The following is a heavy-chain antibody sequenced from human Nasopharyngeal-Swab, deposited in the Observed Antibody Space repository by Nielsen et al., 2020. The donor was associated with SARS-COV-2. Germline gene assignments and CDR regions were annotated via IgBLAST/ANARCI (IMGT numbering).Heavy chain of an antibody. D-gene: IGHD3-9*01. J-gene: IGHJ3*02. CDR2: IKQDGSEK. CDR1: GFTFSSYW. V-gene: IGHV3-7*03. Sequence: GGSLRLSCAASGFTFSSYWMSWVRQAPGKGLEWVANIKQDGSEKYYVDSVKGRFTISRDNAKNSLYLKMNSLRAEDTAVYYCASEPVRYFDPMGAFDIWGQGTMVTVSS. CDR3: ASEPVRYFDPMGAFDI.